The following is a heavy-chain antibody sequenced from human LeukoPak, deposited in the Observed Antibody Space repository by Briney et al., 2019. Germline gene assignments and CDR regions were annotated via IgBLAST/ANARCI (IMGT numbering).Heavy chain of an antibody. CDR2: MNPNSGNT. J-gene: IGHJ5*02. V-gene: IGHV1-8*01. CDR1: GYTFTSYD. Sequence: ASVKVSCKASGYTFTSYDINWVRQAAGQGLEWMGWMNPNSGNTGYAQKFQGRVTMTRNTSISTAYMELSSLRSEVTAVYYCARGGLGYNWFDPWGQGTLVTVSS. CDR3: ARGGLGYNWFDP. D-gene: IGHD2-21*01.